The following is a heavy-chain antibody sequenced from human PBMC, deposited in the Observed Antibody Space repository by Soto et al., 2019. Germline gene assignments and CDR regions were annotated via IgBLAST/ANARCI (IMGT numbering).Heavy chain of an antibody. CDR2: IHHRGAT. V-gene: IGHV4-4*02. CDR1: GGSISSSNW. CDR3: AISGMSPTLPHS. Sequence: QVQLQESGPGLVKPSETLSLTCTVSGGSISSSNWWNWVRQSPGEGLEWIAEIHHRGATNYNPSLKSRVTISTVKSKHQFSLMLTSLTAADTAVLYCAISGMSPTLPHSWGQGPLVTVTS. J-gene: IGHJ4*02. D-gene: IGHD2-15*01.